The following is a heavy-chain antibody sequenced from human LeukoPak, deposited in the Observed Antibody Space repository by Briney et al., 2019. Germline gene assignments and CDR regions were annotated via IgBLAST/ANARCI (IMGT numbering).Heavy chain of an antibody. V-gene: IGHV4-4*07. Sequence: PSETLSLTCTVSGGSITSYYWSWIRQPAGKGLEWIGRIYSSGSTNYNPSLKSRVTISVDTSKNQFSLKLSSVTAADTAVYYCAGGRDGYNYGYWGQGTLVTVSS. CDR2: IYSSGST. CDR1: GGSITSYY. J-gene: IGHJ4*02. CDR3: AGGRDGYNYGY. D-gene: IGHD5-24*01.